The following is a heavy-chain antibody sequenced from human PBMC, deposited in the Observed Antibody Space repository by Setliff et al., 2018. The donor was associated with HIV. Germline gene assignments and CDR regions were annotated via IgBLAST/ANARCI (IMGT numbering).Heavy chain of an antibody. CDR1: GYRFTGDY. D-gene: IGHD1-26*01. V-gene: IGHV1-46*01. Sequence: ASVKVSCKASGYRFTGDYIHWVRQAPGQGLEWMGIINPSGGSTNYAQKFQGRVTMTRDTSTSTVYMELSSLRSEDTAVYYCARAGRSGSYNHYYYYYMDVWGKGTTVTVSS. CDR2: INPSGGST. CDR3: ARAGRSGSYNHYYYYYMDV. J-gene: IGHJ6*03.